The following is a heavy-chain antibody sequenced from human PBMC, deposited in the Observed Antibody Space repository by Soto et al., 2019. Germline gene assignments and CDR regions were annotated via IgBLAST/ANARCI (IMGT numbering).Heavy chain of an antibody. Sequence: LYLTCAVSGGSITSGGYSWSWIRQPPGKGLEWIGYIYHSGSTYYNPSLKSRITISIDRSKNQLSLKLSSVTAADTAVYYCARGMTTVTTLDYWGQGTLVTVS. V-gene: IGHV4-30-2*01. CDR3: ARGMTTVTTLDY. CDR2: IYHSGST. CDR1: GGSITSGGYS. J-gene: IGHJ4*02. D-gene: IGHD4-4*01.